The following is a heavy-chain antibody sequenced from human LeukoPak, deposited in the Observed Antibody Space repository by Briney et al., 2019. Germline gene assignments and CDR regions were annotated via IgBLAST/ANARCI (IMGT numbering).Heavy chain of an antibody. J-gene: IGHJ4*02. CDR2: ISAYNGNT. CDR3: ARDPGLMSITMTGGDY. D-gene: IGHD3-22*01. Sequence: ASVKVSCKASGYTFTSYAMNWVRQAPGQGLEWMGWISAYNGNTNYAQKLQGRVTMTTDTSTSTAYMELRSLRSDDTAVYYCARDPGLMSITMTGGDYWGQGTLVTVSS. CDR1: GYTFTSYA. V-gene: IGHV1-18*01.